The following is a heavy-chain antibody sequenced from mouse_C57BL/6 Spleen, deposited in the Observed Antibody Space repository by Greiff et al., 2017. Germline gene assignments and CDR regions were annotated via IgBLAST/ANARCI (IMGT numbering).Heavy chain of an antibody. CDR1: GYTFTSYW. CDR2: IDPSDSYT. CDR3: ARLFPGSSYSYFDV. D-gene: IGHD1-1*01. J-gene: IGHJ1*03. V-gene: IGHV1-50*01. Sequence: QVQLQQPGAELVKPGASVKLSCKASGYTFTSYWMQWVKQRPGQGLEWIGEIDPSDSYTNYNQKFKGKATLTVDTSSSTAYMQLSSLTSEDSAVYYCARLFPGSSYSYFDVWGTGTTVTVSS.